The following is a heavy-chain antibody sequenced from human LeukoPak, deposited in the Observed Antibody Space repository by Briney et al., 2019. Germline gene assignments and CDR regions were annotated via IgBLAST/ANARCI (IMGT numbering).Heavy chain of an antibody. CDR1: GYNFNTFG. CDR2: ISGHNGNT. V-gene: IGHV1-18*01. CDR3: TREGTASTGIGPYDF. D-gene: IGHD6-13*01. Sequence: ASVKVSCKASGYNFNTFGISWVRHAPGQGLEWLGWISGHNGNTKYIKKVEGRITLTTDTSASTAYMELRSLTSDDTAVYYCTREGTASTGIGPYDFWGQGTLVTVSS. J-gene: IGHJ4*02.